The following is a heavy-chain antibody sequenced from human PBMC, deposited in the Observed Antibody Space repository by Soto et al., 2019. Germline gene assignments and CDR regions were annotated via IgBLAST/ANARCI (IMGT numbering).Heavy chain of an antibody. CDR3: ARDVGPVTIFGEALSGYFDF. Sequence: PRGSLRLSCLASGFTLGNYWMSWVRQAPGKGLEWVANIKEDGSERYYLDSVKGRFTISRDNAKDSLSLQMNSLRGEDTAFYYCARDVGPVTIFGEALSGYFDFWGQGALVTVSS. CDR1: GFTLGNYW. D-gene: IGHD3-3*01. V-gene: IGHV3-7*03. CDR2: IKEDGSER. J-gene: IGHJ4*02.